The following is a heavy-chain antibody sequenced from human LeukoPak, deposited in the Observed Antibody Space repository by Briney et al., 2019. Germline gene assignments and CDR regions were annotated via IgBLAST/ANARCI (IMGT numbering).Heavy chain of an antibody. J-gene: IGHJ4*02. D-gene: IGHD2-15*01. Sequence: PGRSLRLSCAASGFPFSSYAINWVRQAPGKGLEWVAVISYDGSNKYYADSVKGRFTISRDNSKITLYLQMNSLRAEDTAVYYCAKEACAGSCVTDYFDYWGQGTLVTVSS. CDR2: ISYDGSNK. CDR1: GFPFSSYA. CDR3: AKEACAGSCVTDYFDY. V-gene: IGHV3-30*18.